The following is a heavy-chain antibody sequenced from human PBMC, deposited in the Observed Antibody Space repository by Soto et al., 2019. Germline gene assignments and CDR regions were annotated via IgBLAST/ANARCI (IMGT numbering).Heavy chain of an antibody. J-gene: IGHJ6*02. CDR3: ARYNDYDFWRGYYMGRGYYGMDV. D-gene: IGHD3-3*01. CDR1: GFTFSSYA. V-gene: IGHV3-30-3*01. Sequence: QVPLVESGGGVVQPGRSLRLSCAASGFTFSSYAMHWVRQAPGKGLEWVAVISYDGSNKYYADSVKGQFTISRDNYKNTLYLQMNSLRAEDTAVYYCARYNDYDFWRGYYMGRGYYGMDVWGQGTTVTVSS. CDR2: ISYDGSNK.